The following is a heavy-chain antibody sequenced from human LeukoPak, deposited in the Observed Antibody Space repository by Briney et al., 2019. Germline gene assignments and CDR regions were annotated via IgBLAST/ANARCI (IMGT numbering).Heavy chain of an antibody. CDR1: GGSFSGYY. CDR3: ASLSRVRFSSGFQPLHYYYMDV. V-gene: IGHV4-34*01. CDR2: INHSGST. J-gene: IGHJ6*03. Sequence: SETLSLTCAVYGGSFSGYYWSWIRQPPGKGLEWIGEINHSGSTNYNPSLKSRVTISVDTSKNQFSLKLSSLTASDTAVYYCASLSRVRFSSGFQPLHYYYMDVWGKGTTVTVSS. D-gene: IGHD5-18*01.